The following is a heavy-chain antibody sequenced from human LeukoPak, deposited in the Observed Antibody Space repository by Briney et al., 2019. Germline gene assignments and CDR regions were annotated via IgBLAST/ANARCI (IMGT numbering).Heavy chain of an antibody. CDR2: MSGSGSGV. CDR3: ATGKRAFRD. V-gene: IGHV3-11*01. CDR1: GLTFSDQY. J-gene: IGHJ4*02. D-gene: IGHD3-3*02. Sequence: GGSLRLSCAASGLTFSDQYMSWIRQTPGRGIEWVSYMSGSGSGVYYADSVKGRFLISRDNDNNTLYLQMNSLTPEDTAIYYCATGKRAFRDWGQGTPVTVSS.